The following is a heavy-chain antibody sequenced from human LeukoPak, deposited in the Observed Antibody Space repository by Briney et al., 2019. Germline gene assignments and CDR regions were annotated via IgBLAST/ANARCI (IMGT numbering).Heavy chain of an antibody. V-gene: IGHV3-53*01. CDR2: IYSGGST. CDR3: ARAQDGLLDY. J-gene: IGHJ4*02. CDR1: GFTFNRYN. D-gene: IGHD5-12*01. Sequence: GGSLRLSCAASGFTFNRYNMNWVRRAPGKGLEWVSVIYSGGSTYYADSVKGRFTISRDNSKNTLYLQMNSLRAEDTAVYYCARAQDGLLDYWGQGTLVTVSS.